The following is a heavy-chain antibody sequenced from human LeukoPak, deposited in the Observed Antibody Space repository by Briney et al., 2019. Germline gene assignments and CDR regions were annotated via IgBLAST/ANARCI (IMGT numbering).Heavy chain of an antibody. Sequence: PGRSLRLSCAASGFTFSSYAMHWVRQAPGKGLEWVAVISYDGSNKYYADSVKGRFTTSRDNSKNTLYLQMNSLRAEDTAVYYCARDCGGSCYSGGPPYGMDVWGQGTTVTVSS. CDR3: ARDCGGSCYSGGPPYGMDV. J-gene: IGHJ6*02. CDR2: ISYDGSNK. CDR1: GFTFSSYA. D-gene: IGHD2-15*01. V-gene: IGHV3-30-3*01.